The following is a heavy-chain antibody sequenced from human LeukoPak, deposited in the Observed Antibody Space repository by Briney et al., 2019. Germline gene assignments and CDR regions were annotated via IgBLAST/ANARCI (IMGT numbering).Heavy chain of an antibody. CDR2: LYSDGTT. CDR1: GFTVSYNY. Sequence: GGSLRLSCAASGFTVSYNYMTWVRQAPGKGLEWVSILYSDGTTYYADSVKGRFAISRDNSNNTLSLQMNSLRAEDTAVYDCARLGALGGLIAAKQTDFWGQGTLVTVSS. CDR3: ARLGALGGLIAAKQTDF. J-gene: IGHJ4*02. D-gene: IGHD3-16*02. V-gene: IGHV3-66*01.